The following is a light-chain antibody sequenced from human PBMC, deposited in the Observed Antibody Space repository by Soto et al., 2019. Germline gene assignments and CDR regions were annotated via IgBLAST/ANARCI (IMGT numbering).Light chain of an antibody. Sequence: QSVLTQPASVSGSPGQSITISCTGTSSDVGGYNYVSWYQQHPGKAPKLMIYEVSNRPSGVSNRFSGSKSGNTASLTISGLQAKDEADYYCSSYTSSGTWVFGGGTKLTVL. CDR2: EVS. V-gene: IGLV2-14*01. CDR1: SSDVGGYNY. J-gene: IGLJ3*02. CDR3: SSYTSSGTWV.